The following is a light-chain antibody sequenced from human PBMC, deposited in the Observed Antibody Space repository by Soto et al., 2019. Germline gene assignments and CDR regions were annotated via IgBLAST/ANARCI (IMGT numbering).Light chain of an antibody. CDR1: QSIGKF. J-gene: IGKJ1*01. CDR2: GAS. CDR3: QQTSSTPQT. V-gene: IGKV1-39*01. Sequence: DNQMTQSPSSLPASIGDRVTITCRASQSIGKFLNWYQQKPGKAPRLLIYGASSLPSGVPSRFSGSGSGTEFTLTISSLQPEDFATYYCQQTSSTPQTFGQGTKVDIK.